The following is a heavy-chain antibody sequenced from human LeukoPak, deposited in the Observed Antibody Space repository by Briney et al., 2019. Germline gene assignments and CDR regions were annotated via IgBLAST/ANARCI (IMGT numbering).Heavy chain of an antibody. Sequence: SETLSLTCAVSGGSISSGGYSWSWIRQPPGKGLEWIGYIYHSGSTYYNPSLKSRVTISVDRSKNQFSLKLSSVTAADTAVYYCARGGYSYGHYCFDYWGQGTLVTVSS. J-gene: IGHJ4*02. D-gene: IGHD5-18*01. CDR2: IYHSGST. V-gene: IGHV4-30-2*01. CDR3: ARGGYSYGHYCFDY. CDR1: GGSISSGGYS.